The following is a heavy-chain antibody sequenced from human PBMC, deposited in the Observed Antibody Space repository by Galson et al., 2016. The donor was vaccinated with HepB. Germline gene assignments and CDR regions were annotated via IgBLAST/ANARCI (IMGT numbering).Heavy chain of an antibody. CDR3: ARDINLYDSSGYYYDPSRNADY. J-gene: IGHJ4*02. CDR2: ISYDGSNK. V-gene: IGHV3-30*03. D-gene: IGHD3-22*01. Sequence: SLRLSCAASGFTFNSYSMNWVRQAPGKGLEWVAVISYDGSNKYYADSVKGRFTISRDNSKNTLYLQMNSLRAEDTAVYYCARDINLYDSSGYYYDPSRNADYWGQGTLATVSS. CDR1: GFTFNSYS.